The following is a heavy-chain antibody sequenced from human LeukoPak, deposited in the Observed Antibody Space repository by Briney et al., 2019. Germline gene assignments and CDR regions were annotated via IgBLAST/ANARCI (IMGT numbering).Heavy chain of an antibody. D-gene: IGHD2-15*01. Sequence: SETLSLTCSVSGGSFSSYYWSWIRQPPGKGLEWIGNIFYSGSTNYTPSLKSRITMSIDRSKDQFSLKLSSVTAADTAVYYCVRDTDVADIWGQGTMVTVSS. V-gene: IGHV4-59*01. J-gene: IGHJ3*02. CDR1: GGSFSSYY. CDR3: VRDTDVADI. CDR2: IFYSGST.